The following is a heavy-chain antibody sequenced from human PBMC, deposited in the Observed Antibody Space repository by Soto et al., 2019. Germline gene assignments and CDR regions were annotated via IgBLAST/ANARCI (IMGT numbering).Heavy chain of an antibody. J-gene: IGHJ6*02. V-gene: IGHV1-69*01. CDR2: IIPIFGTA. D-gene: IGHD6-13*01. CDR3: ARGGAAAGPYYYYYYGMDV. CDR1: GGTFSSYA. Sequence: QVQLVQSGAEVKKPGSSVKVSCKASGGTFSSYAISWVRQAPGQGLEWMGGIIPIFGTANYAQKFRGRVTITADESTSTAYMELSSLRSEDTAVYYCARGGAAAGPYYYYYYGMDVWGQGTTVTVSS.